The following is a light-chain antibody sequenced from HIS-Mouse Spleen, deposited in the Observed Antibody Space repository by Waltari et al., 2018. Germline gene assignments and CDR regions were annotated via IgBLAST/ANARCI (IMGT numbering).Light chain of an antibody. CDR2: EDS. V-gene: IGLV3-10*01. CDR1: ALPTQY. J-gene: IGLJ2*01. CDR3: YSTDSSGNHRV. Sequence: SYELTQPPSVSVSPGQTARITCSGEALPTQYAYWYQQKSGQAPVLVIYEDSKRPSGIPERFSGSSSGTMATLTISGAQVEDEADYYCYSTDSSGNHRVFGGGTKLTVL.